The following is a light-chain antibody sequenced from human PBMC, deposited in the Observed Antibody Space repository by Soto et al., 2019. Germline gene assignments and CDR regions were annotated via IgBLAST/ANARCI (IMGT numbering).Light chain of an antibody. CDR3: QQGYSLPVT. CDR1: QSVRSW. V-gene: IGKV1-5*01. J-gene: IGKJ4*01. CDR2: DAS. Sequence: QMSQCPSTLSASLGDRVTMTCRASQSVRSWLAWYQQKPGRAPKFLIYDASSLESGVPSRFSGSGSGTEFSLTISSLQPEDFATYYCQQGYSLPVTFGGGTKVDIK.